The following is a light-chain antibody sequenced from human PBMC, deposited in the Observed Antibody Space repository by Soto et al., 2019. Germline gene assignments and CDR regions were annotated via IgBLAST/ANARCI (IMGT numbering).Light chain of an antibody. CDR1: QSVSSSY. V-gene: IGKV3-20*01. CDR2: GAS. J-gene: IGKJ1*01. CDR3: QQYHTSPLT. Sequence: EIVLTQSPGTLSLSPGERATLSCRASQSVSSSYIAWYQQKRGQAPRRLIYGASIRATGIPDRFSGSGSGTDFTLTISRLEPEDFALYYCQQYHTSPLTFGQGAKVDI.